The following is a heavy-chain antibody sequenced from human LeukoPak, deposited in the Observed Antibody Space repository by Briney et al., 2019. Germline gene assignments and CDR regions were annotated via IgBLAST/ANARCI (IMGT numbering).Heavy chain of an antibody. CDR2: IYTSGST. CDR1: GGSISSYY. Sequence: SETLSLTCTVSGGSISSYYWSWIRQPAGKGLEWIGRIYTSGSTNYNPSLKSRVTMSVDTSKNQFSLKLSSVTAADTAVYYCARDFFPVVDSTWYEIGYWGQGTLVTVSS. CDR3: ARDFFPVVDSTWYEIGY. J-gene: IGHJ4*02. V-gene: IGHV4-4*07. D-gene: IGHD2-21*01.